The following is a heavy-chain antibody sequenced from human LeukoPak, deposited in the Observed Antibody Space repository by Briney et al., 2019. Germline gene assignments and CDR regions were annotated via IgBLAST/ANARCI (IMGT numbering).Heavy chain of an antibody. D-gene: IGHD6-13*01. CDR1: GYTFTSYD. V-gene: IGHV1-8*03. J-gene: IGHJ6*03. Sequence: ASVKVSCKASGYTFTSYDINWVRQATGQGLEWMGWMNPNSGNTGYAQKFQGRVTITRNTSISTAYMELSSLRSEDTAVYYCARGLRSSWYRNYYYYMDVWGKGTTVTVSS. CDR3: ARGLRSSWYRNYYYYMDV. CDR2: MNPNSGNT.